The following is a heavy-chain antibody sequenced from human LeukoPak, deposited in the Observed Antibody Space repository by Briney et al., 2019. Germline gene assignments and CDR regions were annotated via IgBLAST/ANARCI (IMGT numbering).Heavy chain of an antibody. V-gene: IGHV3-74*01. D-gene: IGHD6-13*01. CDR3: AKDRVQLAAADTFDY. J-gene: IGHJ4*02. Sequence: PGGSLRLSCAASGFTFSSYWMHWVRQAPGKGLVWVSRINTDGSSTSYADSVKGRFTISRDNAKNTLYLQMNSLRAEDTAVYYCAKDRVQLAAADTFDYWGQGTLVTVSS. CDR2: INTDGSST. CDR1: GFTFSSYW.